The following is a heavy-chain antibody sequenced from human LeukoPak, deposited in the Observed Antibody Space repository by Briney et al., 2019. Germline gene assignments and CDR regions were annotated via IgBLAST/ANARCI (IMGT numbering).Heavy chain of an antibody. CDR1: GGSISSYY. CDR2: IYTSGST. V-gene: IGHV4-4*07. D-gene: IGHD6-13*01. CDR3: AGVTAAGTSVVFDP. Sequence: SETLSLTCTVSGGSISSYYWSWIRQPAGKGLEWIGRIYTSGSTNYNPSLNSRVTMSVDTSKNQFSLRLSSVTAADTAVYYCAGVTAAGTSVVFDPWGQGPLVTVS. J-gene: IGHJ5*02.